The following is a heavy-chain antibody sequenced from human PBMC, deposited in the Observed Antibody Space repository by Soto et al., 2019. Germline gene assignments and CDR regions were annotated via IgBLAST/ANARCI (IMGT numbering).Heavy chain of an antibody. D-gene: IGHD3-3*01. CDR3: TSTIFGAPT. CDR1: GFTFSGSA. CDR2: IRSKANSYAT. J-gene: IGHJ4*02. V-gene: IGHV3-73*01. Sequence: GGSLRLSCAASGFTFSGSAMHWVRQASGKGLEWVGRIRSKANSYATAYAASVKGRFTISRDDSKNTAYLQMNSLKTEDTAVYYCTSTIFGAPTWGQGTLVTVSS.